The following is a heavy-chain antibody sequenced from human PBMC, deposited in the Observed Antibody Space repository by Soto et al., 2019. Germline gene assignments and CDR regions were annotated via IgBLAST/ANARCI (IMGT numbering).Heavy chain of an antibody. D-gene: IGHD2-21*02. J-gene: IGHJ4*02. Sequence: SETLSLTCAVSGGSISSGGYSWSWIRQPSGKGLEWIGYIYHSGSTYYNPSLKSRVTISVDRSKNQFSLKLSSVTAADTAVYYCARATAIGYYFDYWGQGTLVTVSS. V-gene: IGHV4-30-2*01. CDR1: GGSISSGGYS. CDR3: ARATAIGYYFDY. CDR2: IYHSGST.